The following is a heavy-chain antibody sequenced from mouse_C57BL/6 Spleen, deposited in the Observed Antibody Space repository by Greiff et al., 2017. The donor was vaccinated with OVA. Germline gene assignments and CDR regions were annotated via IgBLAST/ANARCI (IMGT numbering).Heavy chain of an antibody. Sequence: VKLQQPGAELVKPGASVKVSCKASGYTFTSYWMHWVKQRPGQGLEWIGRIHPSDSDTNYNQKFKGKATLTVDKSSSTAYMQLSSLTSEDSAVYYCASLDSSGYTFAYWGQGTLVTVSA. D-gene: IGHD3-2*02. CDR1: GYTFTSYW. J-gene: IGHJ3*01. CDR2: IHPSDSDT. CDR3: ASLDSSGYTFAY. V-gene: IGHV1-74*01.